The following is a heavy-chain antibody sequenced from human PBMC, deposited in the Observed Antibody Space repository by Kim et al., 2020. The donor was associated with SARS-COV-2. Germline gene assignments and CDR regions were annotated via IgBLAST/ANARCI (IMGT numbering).Heavy chain of an antibody. D-gene: IGHD5-12*01. J-gene: IGHJ4*02. V-gene: IGHV4-59*01. CDR3: AREGYSGYEEFDY. CDR1: GGSISSYY. CDR2: IYYSGRT. Sequence: SETLSLTCTVSGGSISSYYWSWIRQPPGKGLEWIGYIYYSGRTNYNPSLKSRVTISVDTSKNQFSLKLSSVTAADTAVYYCAREGYSGYEEFDYWGQGTLVTVSS.